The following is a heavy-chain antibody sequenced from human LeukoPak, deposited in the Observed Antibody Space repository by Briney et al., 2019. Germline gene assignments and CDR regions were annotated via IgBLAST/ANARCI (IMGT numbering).Heavy chain of an antibody. J-gene: IGHJ4*02. D-gene: IGHD6-13*01. CDR2: IWYDGGNK. Sequence: PGRSVRLSCAASGFTFSSYGIHWVRQAPGKGLEWVAVIWYDGGNKYYADSVKGRFTISRDNSKNTLYLQMNSLRAEDTAVYYCARVPNTFSWYEVLDYWGQGTLVTVSS. CDR3: ARVPNTFSWYEVLDY. V-gene: IGHV3-33*08. CDR1: GFTFSSYG.